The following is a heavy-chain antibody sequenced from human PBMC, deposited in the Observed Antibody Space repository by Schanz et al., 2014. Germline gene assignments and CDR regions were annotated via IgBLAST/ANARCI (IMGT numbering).Heavy chain of an antibody. D-gene: IGHD3-22*01. CDR1: GFTFGTFW. CDR3: ASDKGGYYPFDY. V-gene: IGHV3-7*01. Sequence: EVQLVESGGGLLQPGGSLRLSCAASGFTFGTFWMSWVRQAPGKGLEWVANINQDGSDKSYVDSVKGRFTISRDNAKNSLYLQMNTLRAADTAVYSRASDKGGYYPFDYWGQGSLVTVSS. J-gene: IGHJ4*02. CDR2: INQDGSDK.